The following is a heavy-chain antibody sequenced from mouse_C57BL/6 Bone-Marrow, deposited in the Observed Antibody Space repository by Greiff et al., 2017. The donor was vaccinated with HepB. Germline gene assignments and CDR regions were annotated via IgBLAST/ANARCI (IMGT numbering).Heavy chain of an antibody. J-gene: IGHJ2*01. CDR3: ARGYSAGDY. CDR2: IYPGSGST. CDR1: GYTFTSYW. V-gene: IGHV1-55*01. Sequence: QVQLQQPGAELVKPGASVKMSCKASGYTFTSYWITWVKQRPGQGLEWIGDIYPGSGSTNYNEKFKGKATLTADKSSSTAYMELRSLTSEDSAVYFCARGYSAGDYWGQGTTLTVSS.